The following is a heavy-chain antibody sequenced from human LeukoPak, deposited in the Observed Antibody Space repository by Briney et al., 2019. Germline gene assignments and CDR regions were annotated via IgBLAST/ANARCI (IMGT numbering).Heavy chain of an antibody. J-gene: IGHJ4*02. CDR1: GFSFSSYW. CDR2: ISGRSDNT. CDR3: AKWGDYDVLTGYYVSDF. D-gene: IGHD3-9*01. Sequence: GGSLRLSCAGSGFSFSSYWMTWVRQAPGKGLEWVSAISGRSDNTYYADSVKGRFTLSRDSSKNTLYLQMNSLRADDTAVYYCAKWGDYDVLTGYYVSDFWGQGTLVTVSS. V-gene: IGHV3-23*01.